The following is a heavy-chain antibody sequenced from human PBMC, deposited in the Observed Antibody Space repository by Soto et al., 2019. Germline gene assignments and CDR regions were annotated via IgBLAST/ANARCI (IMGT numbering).Heavy chain of an antibody. CDR3: ARKDIVVEAFDY. CDR1: GGSISSSSYY. CDR2: IYYSGST. Sequence: SETLSLTCTVSGGSISSSSYYWGWIRQPPGKGLEWIGSIYYSGSTYYNPSLKSRVTISVDTSKNQFSLKLSSVTAADTAVYYCARKDIVVEAFDYWGQGTLVTVSS. V-gene: IGHV4-39*01. J-gene: IGHJ4*02. D-gene: IGHD2-2*01.